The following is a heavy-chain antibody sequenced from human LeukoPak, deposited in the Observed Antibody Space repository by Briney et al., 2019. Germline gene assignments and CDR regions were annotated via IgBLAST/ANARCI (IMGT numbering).Heavy chain of an antibody. Sequence: SQTLSLTCTVSGGSISSGDYYWGWIRQPPGKGLEWIGYIYYSGGTYYNPSLKSRVTISVDTSKNQFSLKLSSVTAADTAVYYCARQYSGYDPLDYWGQGTLVTVSS. CDR2: IYYSGGT. CDR1: GGSISSGDYY. D-gene: IGHD5-12*01. J-gene: IGHJ4*02. CDR3: ARQYSGYDPLDY. V-gene: IGHV4-30-4*01.